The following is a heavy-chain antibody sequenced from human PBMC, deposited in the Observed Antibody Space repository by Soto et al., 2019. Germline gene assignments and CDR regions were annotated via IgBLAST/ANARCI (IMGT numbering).Heavy chain of an antibody. D-gene: IGHD2-15*01. V-gene: IGHV1-3*01. CDR2: INPGNGDT. CDR1: GYTFISYA. J-gene: IGHJ1*01. Sequence: ASVKVSCKASGYTFISYAMHWVRQAPGQSLEWMGWINPGNGDTKYSQTLQGRVTLTRDTSANTAYMELTSLNSADTAVYYCAAGGGGSRYRAQRTPVPVSS. CDR3: AAGGGGSRY.